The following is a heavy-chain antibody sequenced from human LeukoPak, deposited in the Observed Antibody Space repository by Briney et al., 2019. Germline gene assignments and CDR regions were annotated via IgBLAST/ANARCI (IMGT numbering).Heavy chain of an antibody. D-gene: IGHD5-24*01. V-gene: IGHV3-48*01. J-gene: IGHJ4*02. CDR2: ISSSSSTI. Sequence: GGSLRLSCAASGFTFSSYSMNWVRQAPGKGLEWVSYISSSSSTIYYADSVKGRFTISRDNAKNSLYLQMNSLRAEDTAVYYCARSRDGYKLQFDYWGQGTLVTVSS. CDR3: ARSRDGYKLQFDY. CDR1: GFTFSSYS.